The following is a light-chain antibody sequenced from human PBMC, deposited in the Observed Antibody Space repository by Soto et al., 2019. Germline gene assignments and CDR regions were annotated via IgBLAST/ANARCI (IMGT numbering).Light chain of an antibody. J-gene: IGKJ4*01. V-gene: IGKV3-11*01. CDR2: DAS. CDR3: PQRSNLPLT. Sequence: EIVLTQSPATLSLSPGERATLSCRASQSVSSYLAWYQQKPGQAPRLLIYDASNRATGIPARFSGSGSGTDFTLPISSLEPEDFAVYYCPQRSNLPLTFGGRTKVEIK. CDR1: QSVSSY.